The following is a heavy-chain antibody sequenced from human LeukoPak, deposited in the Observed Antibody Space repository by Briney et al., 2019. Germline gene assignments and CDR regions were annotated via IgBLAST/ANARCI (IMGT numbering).Heavy chain of an antibody. J-gene: IGHJ4*02. D-gene: IGHD3-3*01. CDR2: INHSGST. V-gene: IGHV4-34*01. CDR3: ARGGYYDFWSRTPYYFDY. CDR1: GGSFSGYY. Sequence: PSETLSLTCAVYGGSFSGYYWSWIRQPPGKGLEWIGEINHSGSTNHNPSLKSRVTISVDTSKNQFSLKLSSVTAADTAVYYCARGGYYDFWSRTPYYFDYWGQGTLVTVSS.